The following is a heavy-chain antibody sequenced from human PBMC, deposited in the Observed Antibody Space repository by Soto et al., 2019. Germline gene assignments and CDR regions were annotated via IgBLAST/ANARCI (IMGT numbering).Heavy chain of an antibody. J-gene: IGHJ4*02. CDR3: ARRSRKAAAGSNFDY. D-gene: IGHD6-13*01. V-gene: IGHV4-59*01. Sequence: SETLSLTCTVSGGSISSYYWSWIRQPPGKGLEWIGYIYYSGSTNYNPSLKSRVTISVDTSKNQFSLKLSSVTAADTAVYYCARRSRKAAAGSNFDYGGQGPLVTFSS. CDR1: GGSISSYY. CDR2: IYYSGST.